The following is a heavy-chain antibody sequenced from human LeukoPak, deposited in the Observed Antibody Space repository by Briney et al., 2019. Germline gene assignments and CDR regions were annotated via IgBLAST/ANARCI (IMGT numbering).Heavy chain of an antibody. CDR1: GFTFSSYG. Sequence: GRSLRLSCAASGFTFSSYGMHWVRQAPGKGLEWVAVISYDGSNKYYADSVKGRFTISRDNSKNTLYLQMNSLRAEDTAVYFCARGQYFSTTYYFDYWGQGTLDTVSS. D-gene: IGHD2/OR15-2a*01. CDR3: ARGQYFSTTYYFDY. CDR2: ISYDGSNK. J-gene: IGHJ4*02. V-gene: IGHV3-30*03.